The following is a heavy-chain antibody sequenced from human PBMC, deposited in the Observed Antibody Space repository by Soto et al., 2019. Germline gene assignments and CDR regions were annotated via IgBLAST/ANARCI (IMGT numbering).Heavy chain of an antibody. CDR1: GGSISSYY. V-gene: IGHV4-59*01. CDR2: IYYSGST. D-gene: IGHD5-12*01. J-gene: IGHJ5*02. CDR3: ARDRGGYDLNWFDP. Sequence: TLSLTCTVSGGSISSYYWSWIRQPPGKGLEWIGYIYYSGSTNYNPSLKSRVTISVDTSKNQFSLKLSSVTAADTAVYYCARDRGGYDLNWFDPWGQGTLVTVSS.